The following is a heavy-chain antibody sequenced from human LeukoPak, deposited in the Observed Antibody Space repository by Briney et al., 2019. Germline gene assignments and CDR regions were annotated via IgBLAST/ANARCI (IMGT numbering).Heavy chain of an antibody. CDR1: GRSISNLY. Sequence: SETLSLTCTVSGRSISNLYWRWTGQPPGKGLEWIGYIHYTGTTNYNPTLKSRVTISVDMSKNQFSLNIEAVTAVDSAVYYCARGGWSLDFWGRGKLVTVSA. V-gene: IGHV4-59*11. J-gene: IGHJ2*01. CDR2: IHYTGTT. CDR3: ARGGWSLDF.